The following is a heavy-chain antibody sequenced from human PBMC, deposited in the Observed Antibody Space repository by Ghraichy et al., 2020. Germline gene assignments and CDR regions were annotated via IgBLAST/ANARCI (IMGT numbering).Heavy chain of an antibody. D-gene: IGHD3-22*01. CDR2: IIPIFGTA. Sequence: SVKVSCKASGGTFSSSAISWVRQAPGQGLEWMGGIIPIFGTANYAQKFQGRVTITADKSTSTAYMELSSLRSEEPAVYYCAGGYYDSSGYYPTTDFDYWGQGNLVTVSS. V-gene: IGHV1-69*06. CDR3: AGGYYDSSGYYPTTDFDY. J-gene: IGHJ4*02. CDR1: GGTFSSSA.